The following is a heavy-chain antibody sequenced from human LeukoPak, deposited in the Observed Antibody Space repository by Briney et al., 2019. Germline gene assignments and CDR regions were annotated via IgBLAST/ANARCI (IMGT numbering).Heavy chain of an antibody. Sequence: SVKVSCKASGYTFTSYAMNWVRQAPGQGLEWMGGIISIFGTANYAQKFQGRVTITADESTSTAYMELSSLRSEDTAVYYCARYLPDYYDSSGYGDAFDIWGQGTMVTVSS. D-gene: IGHD3-22*01. J-gene: IGHJ3*02. CDR1: GYTFTSYA. CDR3: ARYLPDYYDSSGYGDAFDI. CDR2: IISIFGTA. V-gene: IGHV1-69*13.